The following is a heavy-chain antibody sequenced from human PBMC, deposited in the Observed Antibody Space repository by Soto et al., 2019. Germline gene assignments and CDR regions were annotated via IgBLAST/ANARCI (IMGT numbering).Heavy chain of an antibody. V-gene: IGHV3-30*18. CDR3: AKDGSLMDFWSGYVTNYYYYYMDV. CDR2: ISYDGSNK. D-gene: IGHD3-3*01. CDR1: GFTFSSYG. J-gene: IGHJ6*03. Sequence: QVQLVESGGGVVQPGRSLRLSCAASGFTFSSYGMHWVRQAPGKGLEWVAVISYDGSNKYYADSVKGRFTISRDNSKNTLYVQMNSLRAEDTAVYYCAKDGSLMDFWSGYVTNYYYYYMDVWGKGTTVTVSS.